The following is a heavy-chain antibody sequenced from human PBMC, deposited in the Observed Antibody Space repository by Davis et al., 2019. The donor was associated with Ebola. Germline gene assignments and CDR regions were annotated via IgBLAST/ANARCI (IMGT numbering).Heavy chain of an antibody. V-gene: IGHV1-18*04. CDR3: ARGDVLLWFGESYFDY. J-gene: IGHJ4*02. CDR2: ISAYNGNT. D-gene: IGHD3-10*01. CDR1: GYTFTSYG. Sequence: ASVKVSCKASGYTFTSYGISWVRQAPGQGLEWMGWISAYNGNTNYAQKLQGRVTMTTDTSTSTAYMELRSLRSDDTAVYYCARGDVLLWFGESYFDYWGQGTLVTVSS.